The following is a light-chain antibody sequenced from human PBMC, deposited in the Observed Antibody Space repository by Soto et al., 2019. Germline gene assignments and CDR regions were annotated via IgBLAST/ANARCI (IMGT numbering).Light chain of an antibody. CDR1: QSVSSY. CDR2: DAS. CDR3: HHYGYGADT. Sequence: EIVLTQSPATLSLSPGERATLSCRASQSVSSYLAWYQQKPGQAPRLLIYDASNRATGIPARFSGSGSGTDFTLTISRLEPEDSAVYFCHHYGYGADTFGQGTKLEIK. J-gene: IGKJ2*01. V-gene: IGKV3-11*01.